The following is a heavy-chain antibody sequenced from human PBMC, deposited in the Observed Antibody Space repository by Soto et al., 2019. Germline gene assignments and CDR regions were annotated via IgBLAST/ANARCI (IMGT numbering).Heavy chain of an antibody. Sequence: LRLSCVGSGFTFSTYSIHWVRQAPGKGLEWVSSISSRSDIYYANSVKGRFTISRDNAKNSVSLQMNSLRAEDTAVYYCAREYTAWPLAYGLDVWGQGTTVTVSS. D-gene: IGHD2-2*02. CDR2: ISSRSDI. CDR3: AREYTAWPLAYGLDV. J-gene: IGHJ6*02. CDR1: GFTFSTYS. V-gene: IGHV3-21*01.